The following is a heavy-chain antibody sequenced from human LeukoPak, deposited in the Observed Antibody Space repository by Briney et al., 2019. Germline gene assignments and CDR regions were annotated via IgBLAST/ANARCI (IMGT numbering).Heavy chain of an antibody. Sequence: SQTLSLTCAISGDSVSSNSAAWNWIRQSPSRGLEWLGRTYYRSKWYNDYAVSVKSRITINPDTSKNQFSLKLSSVTAADTAVYYCAGPSTGYCINGVCYRGFDPWGQGTLVTVSS. CDR1: GDSVSSNSAA. CDR2: TYYRSKWYN. D-gene: IGHD2-8*01. CDR3: AGPSTGYCINGVCYRGFDP. V-gene: IGHV6-1*01. J-gene: IGHJ5*02.